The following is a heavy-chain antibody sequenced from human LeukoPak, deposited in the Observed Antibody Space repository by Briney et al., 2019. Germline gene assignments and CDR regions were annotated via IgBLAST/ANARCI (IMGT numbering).Heavy chain of an antibody. CDR2: MNPNSGNT. Sequence: ASVKVSCKASGYTFTSYDINWVRQATGQGLEWMGWMNPNSGNTGYAQKFQGRVTMTRNTSISTAYMELRSLRSDDTAVYYCARDLMRDRAPGDIWGQGTMVTVSS. CDR3: ARDLMRDRAPGDI. D-gene: IGHD5-18*01. J-gene: IGHJ3*02. CDR1: GYTFTSYD. V-gene: IGHV1-8*01.